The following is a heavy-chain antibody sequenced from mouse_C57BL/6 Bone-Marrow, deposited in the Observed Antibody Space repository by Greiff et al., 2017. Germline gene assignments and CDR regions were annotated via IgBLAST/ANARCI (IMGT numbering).Heavy chain of an antibody. J-gene: IGHJ1*03. V-gene: IGHV1-52*01. CDR1: GYTFTSYW. D-gene: IGHD2-12*01. CDR3: ARPTTGWYFDV. CDR2: IDPSDSET. Sequence: QVQLQQPGAELVRPGSSVKLSCKASGYTFTSYWMHWVKQRPIQGLEWIGNIDPSDSETHYNQKFKDKATLTVDKSSSTGYMQLSSLTSEDSAVYYCARPTTGWYFDVWGTGTTVTVSS.